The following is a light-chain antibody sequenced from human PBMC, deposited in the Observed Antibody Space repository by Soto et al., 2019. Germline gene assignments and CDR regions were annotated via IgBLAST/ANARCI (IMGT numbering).Light chain of an antibody. CDR3: SSYAGSSNV. CDR1: SSDVGGYNY. Sequence: QSALTQHPSASGSPGQSVAISCTGTSSDVGGYNYVSWYQQHPGKAHKLMIYEVNKRPSGVPDRFSGSKSGNTASLTVSGLQAEDEADYYCSSYAGSSNVFGTGTKVTV. V-gene: IGLV2-8*01. J-gene: IGLJ1*01. CDR2: EVN.